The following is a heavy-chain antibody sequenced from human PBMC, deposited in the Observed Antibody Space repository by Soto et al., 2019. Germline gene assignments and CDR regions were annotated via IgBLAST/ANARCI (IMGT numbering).Heavy chain of an antibody. D-gene: IGHD2-15*01. Sequence: GGSLRLSCAASGFTFNIYSMNWVRQAPGKGLEWVSYISGSSSTTYYADSVKGRFTISRDNAKNSLYLQMNSLRAEDTAVYYCATDKLGYCSDGMCYRPGYFENWGQGTPVTVSS. CDR3: ATDKLGYCSDGMCYRPGYFEN. CDR1: GFTFNIYS. J-gene: IGHJ4*02. CDR2: ISGSSSTT. V-gene: IGHV3-48*01.